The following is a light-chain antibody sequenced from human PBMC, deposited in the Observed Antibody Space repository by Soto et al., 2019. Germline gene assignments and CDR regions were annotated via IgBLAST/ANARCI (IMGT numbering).Light chain of an antibody. CDR3: GTWDSDLSAEV. J-gene: IGLJ3*02. V-gene: IGLV1-51*01. Sequence: QSVLTQPPSVSAAPGQKVTISCSGSSSNIGTNDVSWYQQLPGRAPKLVIFDNSKRPSGIPDRFSGSKSGSSATLGVTGLQTGDEADYYCGTWDSDLSAEVFGGGTKLTVL. CDR2: DNS. CDR1: SSNIGTND.